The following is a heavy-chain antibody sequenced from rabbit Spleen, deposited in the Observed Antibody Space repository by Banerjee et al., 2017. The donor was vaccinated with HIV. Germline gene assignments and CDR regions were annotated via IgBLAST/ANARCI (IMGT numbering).Heavy chain of an antibody. Sequence: QSLQESGGDLVKPGASLTLTCTASGFDLSNYYYMCWVRQAPGKGPEWIACIDTTSGDTYHASWAKGRFTISKTSSTTVTLQMTSLTAADTATYFCARDVGVDGDVFSNLWGQGTLVTVS. CDR2: IDTTSGDT. CDR3: ARDVGVDGDVFSNL. J-gene: IGHJ3*01. V-gene: IGHV1S40*01. D-gene: IGHD2-1*01. CDR1: GFDLSNYYY.